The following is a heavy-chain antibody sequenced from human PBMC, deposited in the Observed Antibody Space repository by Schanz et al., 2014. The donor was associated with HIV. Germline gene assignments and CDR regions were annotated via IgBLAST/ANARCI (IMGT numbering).Heavy chain of an antibody. V-gene: IGHV3-23*01. D-gene: IGHD1-26*01. CDR3: AKRGPYTGRYEYFQQ. CDR2: ISGGST. J-gene: IGHJ1*01. Sequence: EVQLLESGGTLVHPGGSLRLSCAASGFTFSNYAMTWVRQAPGKGLEWVSAISGGSTYYADSVEGRFTISRDNSKNTVYLQMNSLRAEDTALYYCAKRGPYTGRYEYFQQWGQGTLVTVSS. CDR1: GFTFSNYA.